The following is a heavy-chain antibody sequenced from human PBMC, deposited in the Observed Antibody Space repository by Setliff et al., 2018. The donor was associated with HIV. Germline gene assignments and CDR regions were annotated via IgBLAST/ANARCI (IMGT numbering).Heavy chain of an antibody. CDR3: ARRRTPTAIEYFQH. CDR1: GFTFNNYAFSNYA. Sequence: GGSLRLSCAASGFTFNNYAFSNYAMSWVRQAPGKGLEWVSATSATGDPTYYADSVKGRFTFSRDNSMNTLYLQMNSLRVEDTAVYYCARRRTPTAIEYFQHWGQGTLVTVSS. V-gene: IGHV3-23*01. CDR2: TSATGDPT. J-gene: IGHJ1*01.